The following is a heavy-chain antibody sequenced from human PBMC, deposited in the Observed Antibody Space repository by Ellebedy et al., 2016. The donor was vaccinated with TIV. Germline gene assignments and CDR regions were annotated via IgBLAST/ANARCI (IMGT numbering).Heavy chain of an antibody. CDR2: INQGGSER. CDR1: GFSFSSFS. Sequence: GESLKISCAASGFSFSSFSMTWVRQAPGKGLEWVANINQGGSERHYVDSVKGRFTISRDNAKNSLYLEMNSLRAEDTAVYYCATDGSYGDYLSPAHAFEIWGQGTVVAVSS. D-gene: IGHD4-17*01. J-gene: IGHJ3*02. CDR3: ATDGSYGDYLSPAHAFEI. V-gene: IGHV3-7*01.